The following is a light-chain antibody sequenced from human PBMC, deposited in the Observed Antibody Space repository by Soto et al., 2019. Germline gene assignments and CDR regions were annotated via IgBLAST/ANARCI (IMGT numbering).Light chain of an antibody. CDR3: QQLNSYPRT. CDR2: AAS. Sequence: DIQLTQSPSFLSASLGDRVTITCRASQGISRYLAWYQQKPGRAPKLLIYAASTLQSGVPSRFSGSGSGTEFTLTISCLQPEDFASYYCQQLNSYPRTFGLGTKVEIK. J-gene: IGKJ1*01. CDR1: QGISRY. V-gene: IGKV1-9*01.